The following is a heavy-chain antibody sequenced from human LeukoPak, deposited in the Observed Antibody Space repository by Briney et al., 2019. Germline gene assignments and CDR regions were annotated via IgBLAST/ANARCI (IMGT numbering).Heavy chain of an antibody. J-gene: IGHJ5*02. D-gene: IGHD6-19*01. CDR3: ARHGYSSGWYLFAFDP. Sequence: PSETLSLTCAVSGYSISSGYYWGWIRQPPGKGLEWIGSIYHSGSTYYNPSLKSRVTISVDTSKNQFSLKLSSVTAADTAVYYCARHGYSSGWYLFAFDPWGQGTLVTASS. CDR1: GYSISSGYY. CDR2: IYHSGST. V-gene: IGHV4-38-2*01.